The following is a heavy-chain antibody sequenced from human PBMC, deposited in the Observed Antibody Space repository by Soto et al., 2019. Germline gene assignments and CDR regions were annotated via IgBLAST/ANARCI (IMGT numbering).Heavy chain of an antibody. CDR2: IYYSGST. CDR1: GGSISSSSYY. V-gene: IGHV4-39*01. D-gene: IGHD6-13*01. J-gene: IGHJ6*02. CDR3: ASKTVGRIAAAGTPQLYYYYGMDV. Sequence: SETLSLTCTVSGGSISSSSYYWGWIRQPPGKGLEWIGSIYYSGSTYYNPSLKSRVTISVDTSKNQFSLKLSSVTAADTAVYYCASKTVGRIAAAGTPQLYYYYGMDVWGQGTTVTVSS.